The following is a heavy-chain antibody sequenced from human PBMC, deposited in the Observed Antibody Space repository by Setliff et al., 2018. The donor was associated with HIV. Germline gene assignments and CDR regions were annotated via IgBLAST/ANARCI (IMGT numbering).Heavy chain of an antibody. CDR1: GITVSGIY. D-gene: IGHD6-13*01. CDR3: VKEAYSNTWNYYYYYIDV. J-gene: IGHJ6*03. V-gene: IGHV3-66*02. Sequence: PGGSLRLSCVASGITVSGIYMTWVRQAPGKGLEWVSVINGGTTTYYADSVKGRFTISRDNSKNTLYLQMSSLRVDDTAVYYCVKEAYSNTWNYYYYYIDVWGKGTTVTVSS. CDR2: INGGTTT.